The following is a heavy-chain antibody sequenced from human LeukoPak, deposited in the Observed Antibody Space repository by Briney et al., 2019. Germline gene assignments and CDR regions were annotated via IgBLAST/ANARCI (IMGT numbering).Heavy chain of an antibody. CDR1: GFTFSNYW. V-gene: IGHV3-7*03. CDR3: VRDRGTYRPIDY. J-gene: IGHJ4*02. D-gene: IGHD1-26*01. Sequence: GGSLRLSCAASGFTFSNYWMSWVRQAPGKGLEWVANIKQDGSEKYYVDSVEGRFTISRDNAKNSLYLQMNSLRAEDTAIYYCVRDRGTYRPIDYWGQGTLVTVSS. CDR2: IKQDGSEK.